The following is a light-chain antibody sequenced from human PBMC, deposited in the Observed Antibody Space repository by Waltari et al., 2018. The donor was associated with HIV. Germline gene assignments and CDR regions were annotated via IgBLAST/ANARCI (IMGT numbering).Light chain of an antibody. CDR1: RASRHN. V-gene: IGKV1-33*01. CDR2: DAS. J-gene: IGKJ4*01. CDR3: QKYNDPALT. Sequence: DIQTTQTPSSLSASVGDRVTLTCQASRASRHNVTWSQHKPGTAPKLLVYDASLLYPGVPSRFSGSGSGTYFTLTISRLQPEDIATYYCQKYNDPALTFGGGTKVQI.